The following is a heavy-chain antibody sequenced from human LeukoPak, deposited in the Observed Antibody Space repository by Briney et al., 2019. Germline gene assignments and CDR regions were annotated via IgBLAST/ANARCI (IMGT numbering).Heavy chain of an antibody. CDR3: ARAPHDTYYYDSSGPLDY. V-gene: IGHV3-7*01. CDR2: IRQDGSEK. Sequence: GGSLRLSCAASGFTFSNYWMSWVRQAPGKGLEWVANIRQDGSEKYYVDSVKGRFTISRDNAKNSLYLQMNSLRAEDTAVYYCARAPHDTYYYDSSGPLDYWGQGTLVTVSS. CDR1: GFTFSNYW. J-gene: IGHJ4*02. D-gene: IGHD3-22*01.